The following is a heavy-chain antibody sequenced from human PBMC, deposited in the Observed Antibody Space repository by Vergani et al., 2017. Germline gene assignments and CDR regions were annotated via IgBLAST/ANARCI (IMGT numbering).Heavy chain of an antibody. J-gene: IGHJ4*02. CDR2: IYYSGST. Sequence: QVQLQESGPGLVKPSQTLSLTCTVSGGSISSGSYYWSWIRQHPGKGLEWIGYIYYSGSTYYNPSLKSRVTISVDTSKNQFSLKLSSVTAADTAVYYCASSEGYCSGGSCYNFDYWGQGTLVTVSS. V-gene: IGHV4-31*03. CDR3: ASSEGYCSGGSCYNFDY. D-gene: IGHD2-15*01. CDR1: GGSISSGSYY.